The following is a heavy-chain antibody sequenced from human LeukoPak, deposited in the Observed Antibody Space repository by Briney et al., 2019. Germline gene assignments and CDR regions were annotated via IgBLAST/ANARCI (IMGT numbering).Heavy chain of an antibody. CDR1: GFTFSSYA. Sequence: QSGGSLRLSCAASGFTFSSYAMSWVRQAPGKGLEWVSGISGSGGSTYYADSVKGRFTISRDSSKNTLYLQMNSLRAEDTAAYYCARGRGPFDYWGQGTLVTVSS. D-gene: IGHD1-26*01. CDR2: ISGSGGST. V-gene: IGHV3-23*01. J-gene: IGHJ4*02. CDR3: ARGRGPFDY.